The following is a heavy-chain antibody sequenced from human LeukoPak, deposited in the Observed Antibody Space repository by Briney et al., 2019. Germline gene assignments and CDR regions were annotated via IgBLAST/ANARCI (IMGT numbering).Heavy chain of an antibody. D-gene: IGHD3-22*01. CDR3: AMGPYYYDSSGYYY. J-gene: IGHJ4*02. CDR2: INSDGSST. V-gene: IGHV3-74*01. Sequence: GGSLRLSCVGTGFTFSTYRMNWVRQAPGKGLVWVSRINSDGSSTNYADSVKGRFTISRDNAKNTLYLQMNSLRAEDTAVYYCAMGPYYYDSSGYYYWGQGTLVTVSS. CDR1: GFTFSTYR.